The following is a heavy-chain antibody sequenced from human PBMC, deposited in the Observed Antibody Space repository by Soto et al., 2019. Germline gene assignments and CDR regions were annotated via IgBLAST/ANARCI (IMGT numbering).Heavy chain of an antibody. Sequence: SETLSLTCTVSGGSISSGGYYWSWIRQHPGKGLEWIGYIYYSGSTYYNPSLKSRVTISVDTSKNQFSLKLSSVTAADTAVYYCASVIAAAGTGEAFDIWGQGTMVTVSS. D-gene: IGHD6-13*01. CDR2: IYYSGST. CDR1: GGSISSGGYY. CDR3: ASVIAAAGTGEAFDI. V-gene: IGHV4-31*03. J-gene: IGHJ3*02.